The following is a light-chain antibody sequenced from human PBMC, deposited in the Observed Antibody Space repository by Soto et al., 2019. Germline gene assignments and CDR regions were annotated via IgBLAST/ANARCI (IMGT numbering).Light chain of an antibody. CDR2: DTS. V-gene: IGKV3-11*01. J-gene: IGKJ2*01. CDR1: QSVSSY. CDR3: QQRSDWPPGYT. Sequence: EVVLTQSPATLSLSPGETATLSCRASQSVSSYLAWYQQKPGQAPRLLIYDTSNRATGIPARFSGSGYGTDFTLTISSLEPEDFAIYYCQQRSDWPPGYTFGQGTKLEIK.